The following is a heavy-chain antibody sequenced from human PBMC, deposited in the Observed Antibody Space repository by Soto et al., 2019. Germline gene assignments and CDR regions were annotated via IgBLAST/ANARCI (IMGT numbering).Heavy chain of an antibody. CDR3: VSDRGYGHAPVPYS. CDR2: ISYDGGLQ. J-gene: IGHJ4*02. CDR1: GFTFTSYG. Sequence: QAHLVESGGGVVQPGRSLRLSCAASGFTFTSYGMHWVRQAPGTRLEWVAVISYDGGLQHYADSVKGRFTISRDNSKNMVVLQMNSLRAEDTAVYYCVSDRGYGHAPVPYSWGQGTLVSVSS. D-gene: IGHD5-18*01. V-gene: IGHV3-30*03.